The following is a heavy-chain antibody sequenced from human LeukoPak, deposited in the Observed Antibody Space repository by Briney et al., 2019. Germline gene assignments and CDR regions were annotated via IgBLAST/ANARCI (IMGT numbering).Heavy chain of an antibody. CDR3: ATSLYSGTKLDY. J-gene: IGHJ4*02. Sequence: GGSLRLSCAASGFTYSNYWMHWVRQTPGKGLVWVSRINSDASSTSYADSVKGRFTISRDRAKNTLYLQMNGLRADDTAVYYCATSLYSGTKLDYWGQGTLVTVSS. D-gene: IGHD1-26*01. CDR1: GFTYSNYW. CDR2: INSDASST. V-gene: IGHV3-74*01.